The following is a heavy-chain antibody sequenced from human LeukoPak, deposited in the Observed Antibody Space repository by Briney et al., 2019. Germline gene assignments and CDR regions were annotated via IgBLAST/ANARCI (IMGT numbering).Heavy chain of an antibody. J-gene: IGHJ5*02. V-gene: IGHV1-2*02. CDR3: ARDYGVVVVPAAINWFDP. D-gene: IGHD2-2*01. CDR1: GYTFTGYY. CDR2: INPNSGGT. Sequence: ASVKVSCKASGYTFTGYYMHWVRQAPGQGLEWMGWINPNSGGTNYAQKFQGRVTMTRDTSISTAYMELSRLRSDDTAVYYCARDYGVVVVPAAINWFDPWGQGTLVTVSS.